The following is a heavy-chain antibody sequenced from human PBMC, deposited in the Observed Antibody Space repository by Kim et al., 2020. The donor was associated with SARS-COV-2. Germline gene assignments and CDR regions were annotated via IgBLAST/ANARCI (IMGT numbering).Heavy chain of an antibody. D-gene: IGHD2-15*01. J-gene: IGHJ4*02. CDR3: AYCSGGSCYYFDY. Sequence: CVDSVKGRFTISRDNAKNSLYLQMNSLRAEDTAVYYCAYCSGGSCYYFDYWGQGTLVTVSS. V-gene: IGHV3-7*01.